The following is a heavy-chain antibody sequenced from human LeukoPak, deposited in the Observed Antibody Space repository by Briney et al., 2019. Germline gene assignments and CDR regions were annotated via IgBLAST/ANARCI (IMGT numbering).Heavy chain of an antibody. D-gene: IGHD3-10*01. V-gene: IGHV3-33*01. Sequence: PGGSLRLSCAASGFTFSSYGMHWVRQAPGKGREGVAVIWYDGSNKDYADSVKGRFTISRDNSKNTLYLQMNSLRAEDTALYYCARDQDYGSETDYYYSGMDVWGQGTTVTVSS. CDR1: GFTFSSYG. J-gene: IGHJ6*02. CDR3: ARDQDYGSETDYYYSGMDV. CDR2: IWYDGSNK.